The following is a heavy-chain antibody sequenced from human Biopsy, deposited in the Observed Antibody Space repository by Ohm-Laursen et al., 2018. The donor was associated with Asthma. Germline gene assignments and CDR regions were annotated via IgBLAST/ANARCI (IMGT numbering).Heavy chain of an antibody. CDR3: ARGPELDV. Sequence: GTLSLTCRVYGGSISSFYWTWIRQSPGKGLEWIGETNERGVTNNNPSLKSRVIISIDTYWNRVSLKLTSVTAADTAVYYCARGPELDVWGQGTTVTVSS. CDR2: TNERGVT. CDR1: GGSISSFY. J-gene: IGHJ6*02. V-gene: IGHV4-34*01.